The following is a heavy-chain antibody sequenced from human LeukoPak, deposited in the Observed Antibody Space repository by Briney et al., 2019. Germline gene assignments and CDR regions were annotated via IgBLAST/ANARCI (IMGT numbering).Heavy chain of an antibody. CDR2: ISGSGGST. CDR3: AKSRIVGATWGARLDF. CDR1: GFTFSSYA. V-gene: IGHV3-23*01. Sequence: PGGSLRLSCAASGFTFSSYATSWVRQAPGKGLEWVSVISGSGGSTYYADPVKGRFTISRDNSKNTLYLQMNSLRAEDTAVYYCAKSRIVGATWGARLDFWGQGTLVTVSS. D-gene: IGHD1-26*01. J-gene: IGHJ4*02.